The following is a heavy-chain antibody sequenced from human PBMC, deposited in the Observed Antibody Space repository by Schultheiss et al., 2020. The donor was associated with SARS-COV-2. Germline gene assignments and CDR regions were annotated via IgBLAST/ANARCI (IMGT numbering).Heavy chain of an antibody. CDR2: IYYSGST. V-gene: IGHV4-30-4*08. D-gene: IGHD3-10*01. Sequence: SETLSLTCSVSGGSISSSTYYWGWIRQPPGKGLEWIGYIYYSGSTYYNPSLKSRVTISVDTSKNQFSLKLSSVTAADTAVYYCARGGSTSQRITGFDPWGQGTLVTVSS. CDR3: ARGGSTSQRITGFDP. CDR1: GGSISSSTYY. J-gene: IGHJ5*02.